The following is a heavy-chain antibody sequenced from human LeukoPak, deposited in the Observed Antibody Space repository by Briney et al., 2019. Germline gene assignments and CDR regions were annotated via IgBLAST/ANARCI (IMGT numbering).Heavy chain of an antibody. CDR3: ARDAGYCSGGSCYPGQFDF. J-gene: IGHJ4*02. V-gene: IGHV3-33*01. CDR2: IWYDGSNK. D-gene: IGHD2-15*01. Sequence: GRSLRLSCAASGFAFSSYGMHWVRQAPGKGLEWVAVIWYDGSNKYYADSVKGRFTISRDNSKNTLYLQMNSLRAEDTAVYYCARDAGYCSGGSCYPGQFDFWGQGTLVTVSS. CDR1: GFAFSSYG.